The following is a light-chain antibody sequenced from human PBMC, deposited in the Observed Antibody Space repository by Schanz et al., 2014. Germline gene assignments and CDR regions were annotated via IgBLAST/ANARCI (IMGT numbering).Light chain of an antibody. CDR3: SSYATTSTRV. V-gene: IGLV2-14*01. Sequence: QSALTQPASVSGSPGQSITISCTGTSSDVGGYNYVSWYQQYPGKAPKLMIYDVSNRPSGVSNRFSGSKSGNTASLTISGLQAEDEASYYCSSYATTSTRVFGGGTQLTVL. J-gene: IGLJ3*02. CDR2: DVS. CDR1: SSDVGGYNY.